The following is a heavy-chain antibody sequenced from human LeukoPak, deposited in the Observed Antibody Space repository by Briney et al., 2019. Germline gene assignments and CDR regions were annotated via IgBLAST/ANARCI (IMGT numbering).Heavy chain of an antibody. Sequence: SETLSLTCTVSGGSISSSSYYWGWIRQPPGKGLEWIGSIYYSGSTYYNPSLKSRVTISVDTSKNQFSLKLSSVTAADTAVYYCARRDRAGWGEFDYWGQGTLVTVSS. J-gene: IGHJ4*02. CDR1: GGSISSSSYY. CDR3: ARRDRAGWGEFDY. CDR2: IYYSGST. D-gene: IGHD3-16*01. V-gene: IGHV4-39*01.